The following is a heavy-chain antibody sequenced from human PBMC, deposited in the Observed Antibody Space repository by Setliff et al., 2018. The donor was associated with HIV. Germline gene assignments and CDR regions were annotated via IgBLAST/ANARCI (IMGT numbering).Heavy chain of an antibody. CDR3: ATPGVGAVAFDI. CDR1: GYSFTFYG. CDR2: VSVYNGNT. Sequence: ASVKVSCKASGYSFTFYGLHWVRQAPGQGLEWMGWVSVYNGNTKYAENFQDRLTLTTDASTGTGFMELRGLRSDDTAVYYCATPGVGAVAFDIWGRGTMVTVSS. D-gene: IGHD3-10*01. V-gene: IGHV1-18*04. J-gene: IGHJ3*02.